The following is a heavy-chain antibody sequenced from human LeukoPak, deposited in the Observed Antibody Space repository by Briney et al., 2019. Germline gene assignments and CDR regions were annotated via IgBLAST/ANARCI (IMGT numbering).Heavy chain of an antibody. D-gene: IGHD1-14*01. CDR3: ARVGFGIHPFDI. CDR1: GGSISGYY. CDR2: IYISGST. V-gene: IGHV4-4*07. J-gene: IGHJ3*02. Sequence: SETLSLTCTVSGGSISGYYWSWVRQPAGKGLEWIGQIYISGSTNYNPSLKSRVTMSGDTSKNQFSLKLSSVTAADTAVYYFARVGFGIHPFDIWGQGTMVTVSS.